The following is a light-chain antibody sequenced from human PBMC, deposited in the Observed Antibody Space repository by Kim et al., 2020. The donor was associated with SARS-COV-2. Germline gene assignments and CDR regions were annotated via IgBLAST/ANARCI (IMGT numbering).Light chain of an antibody. CDR3: MQGTHWPRR. V-gene: IGKV2-30*02. CDR1: QSLVRSDVNTW. CDR2: KIS. Sequence: DVVMTQSPLSLPVTLGQPASISCRSSQSLVRSDVNTWLSWFQQRPGQSPRRLIYKISNRDSGVPDRFSGSGSGTDFTLKISRVEAEDVGVYYCMQGTHWPRRFGGGTKVDIK. J-gene: IGKJ4*02.